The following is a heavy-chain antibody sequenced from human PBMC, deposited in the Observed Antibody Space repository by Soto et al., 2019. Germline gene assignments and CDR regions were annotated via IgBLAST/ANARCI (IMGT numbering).Heavy chain of an antibody. CDR3: ARRTLGYCSSTSCYPWYFDL. V-gene: IGHV1-69*02. J-gene: IGHJ2*01. CDR1: GGTFSSYT. Sequence: QVQLVQSGAEVKKPGSSVKVSCKASGGTFSSYTISWVRQAPGQGLEWMGRIIPILGIANYAQKFQGRVTITADKYTSTAYMELSSLRSEDTAVYYCARRTLGYCSSTSCYPWYFDLWGRGTLVTVSS. D-gene: IGHD2-2*01. CDR2: IIPILGIA.